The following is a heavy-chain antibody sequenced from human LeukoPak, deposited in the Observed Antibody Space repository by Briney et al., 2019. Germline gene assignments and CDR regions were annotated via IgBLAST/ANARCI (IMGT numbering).Heavy chain of an antibody. V-gene: IGHV3-15*01. Sequence: GGSLRLSCAGSGFTLSSAWMTWVRQAPGKGLEWVGLSKSKTDGGTTDYAAPVKGRFTILRDDSKNTLYLQMNSLKTEDTAVYYCAKYCISADCYANWFGPWGQGTLVTVSS. CDR2: SKSKTDGGTT. CDR3: AKYCISADCYANWFGP. CDR1: GFTLSSAW. D-gene: IGHD2-2*01. J-gene: IGHJ5*02.